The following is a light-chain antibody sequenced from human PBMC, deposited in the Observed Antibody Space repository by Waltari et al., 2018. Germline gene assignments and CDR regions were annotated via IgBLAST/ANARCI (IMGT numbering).Light chain of an antibody. CDR1: QTIGRW. V-gene: IGKV1-5*01. CDR2: DAS. CDR3: QHYGSLPPYT. J-gene: IGKJ2*01. Sequence: DIQMTQSPSTLSASVGDRVTITCRASQTIGRWLAWYQQKPGKAPRLLIYDASTLEAGVPLRFSGSTSGTEFTLTISRLEPEDFAVYYCQHYGSLPPYTFGQGTKLEIK.